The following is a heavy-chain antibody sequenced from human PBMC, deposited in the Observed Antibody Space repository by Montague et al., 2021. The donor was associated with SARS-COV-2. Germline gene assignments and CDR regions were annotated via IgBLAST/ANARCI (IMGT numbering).Heavy chain of an antibody. J-gene: IGHJ4*02. CDR3: ARRLRYYDWRADY. D-gene: IGHD3-9*01. CDR1: GGPISGSSYY. V-gene: IGHV4-39*07. Sequence: SETLSLTCSVSGGPISGSSYYWGWIRQPPGKGLDWVGNIYHAGSTYYNPSLKIPATIFVDTSNSQFYLKLTSVTAADSAVYYCARRLRYYDWRADYWGQGTLVSVSS. CDR2: IYHAGST.